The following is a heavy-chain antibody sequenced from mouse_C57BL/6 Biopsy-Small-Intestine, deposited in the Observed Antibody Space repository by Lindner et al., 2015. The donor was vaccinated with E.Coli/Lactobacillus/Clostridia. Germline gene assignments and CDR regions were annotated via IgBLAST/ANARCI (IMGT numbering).Heavy chain of an antibody. CDR1: GYTFTYYA. CDR2: INTVNGNT. Sequence: SVKVSCKASGYTFTYYAIHWVRQAPGQRPEWMGWINTVNGNTKYSQRFQGRVTITRDTSATTGYMELTSLRSEDTAVYFCARDNAFTAGIAGRPPKYYFDYWGQGTLVTVSS. D-gene: IGHD1-1*01. V-gene: IGHV1-84*02. CDR3: ARDNAFTAGIAGRPPKYYFDY. J-gene: IGHJ2*01.